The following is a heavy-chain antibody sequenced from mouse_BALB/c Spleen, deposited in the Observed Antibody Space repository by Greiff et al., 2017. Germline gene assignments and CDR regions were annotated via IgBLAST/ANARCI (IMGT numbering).Heavy chain of an antibody. D-gene: IGHD2-3*01. V-gene: IGHV5-6-5*01. CDR3: EREGNDGYNPFDV. CDR1: GFTFSSYA. CDR2: ISSGGST. J-gene: IGHJ1*01. Sequence: EVKVVESGGGLVKPGGSLKLSCAASGFTFSSYAMSWVRQTPEKRLEWVASISSGGSTYYPDSVKGRFTISRDNARNILYLQMSSLRSEDTAMYYCEREGNDGYNPFDVWGAGTTVTVSS.